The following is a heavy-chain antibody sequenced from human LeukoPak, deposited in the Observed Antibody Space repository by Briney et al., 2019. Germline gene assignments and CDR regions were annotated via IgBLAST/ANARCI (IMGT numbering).Heavy chain of an antibody. Sequence: PGGSLRLSCAASGFTFSSYAMSWVRQAPGKGLEWVSAISGSGGSTYYADSVKGRFTISRDNSKNTLYLQMNSLRAEDTAVYYCAKRNYFWSGPYYYYYMDVWGKGTTVTVSS. D-gene: IGHD3-3*01. CDR3: AKRNYFWSGPYYYYYMDV. CDR2: ISGSGGST. J-gene: IGHJ6*03. CDR1: GFTFSSYA. V-gene: IGHV3-23*01.